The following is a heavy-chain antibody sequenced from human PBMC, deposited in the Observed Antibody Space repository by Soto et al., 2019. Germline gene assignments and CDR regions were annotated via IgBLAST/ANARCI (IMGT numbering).Heavy chain of an antibody. CDR1: GYIFTNYC. CDR2: IYPGDSHT. J-gene: IGHJ4*02. V-gene: IGHV5-51*01. Sequence: GESLKISCNASGYIFTNYCIGWGRQMPGKGLEWLGIIYPGDSHTRYSPSFQGQVTISADQSISTAYLQWSSLKASDTAMYYCARVIAAAAFDYWGQGTLVTVSS. D-gene: IGHD6-13*01. CDR3: ARVIAAAAFDY.